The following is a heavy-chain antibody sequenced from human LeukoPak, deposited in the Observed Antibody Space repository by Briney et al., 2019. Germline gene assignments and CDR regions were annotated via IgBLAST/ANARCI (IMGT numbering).Heavy chain of an antibody. Sequence: ASVKVSCKASGYTFTSYAMHWVRQAPGQRLEWMGWINAGNGNAKYSQKFQGRVTITRDTSASTAYMELSSLRSEDTAVYYCARVLRYYDILTGYSTQLGLDVWGQGTTVTVSS. J-gene: IGHJ6*02. CDR3: ARVLRYYDILTGYSTQLGLDV. CDR1: GYTFTSYA. V-gene: IGHV1-3*01. CDR2: INAGNGNA. D-gene: IGHD3-9*01.